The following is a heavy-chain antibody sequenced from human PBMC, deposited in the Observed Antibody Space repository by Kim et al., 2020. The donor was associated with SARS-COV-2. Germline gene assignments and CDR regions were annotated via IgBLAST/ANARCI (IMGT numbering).Heavy chain of an antibody. D-gene: IGHD1-7*01. CDR3: ARVGYANYIYYYMDV. CDR2: IFNSGTT. CDR1: GDSISRDS. V-gene: IGHV4-59*12. Sequence: SETLSLTCAVSGDSISRDSWTWIRQPPGKGLEWVGHIFNSGTTHYNPSLKSRLTLSLDTSRNQFSLILSSVTAADTGVYFCARVGYANYIYYYMDVWG. J-gene: IGHJ6*03.